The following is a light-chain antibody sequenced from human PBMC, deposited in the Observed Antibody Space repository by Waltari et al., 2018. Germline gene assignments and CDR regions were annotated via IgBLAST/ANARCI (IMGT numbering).Light chain of an antibody. CDR3: QERSNWPGGA. J-gene: IGKJ4*01. Sequence: EIVLTQSPATLSLSPGERATLSCRASQSVRTYLAWYHHRPGQAPRLLIYDASNRATDVPARFSGSGSGTDFTLTISSLQPEDFAVYYCQERSNWPGGAFGGGTKVEIK. CDR2: DAS. V-gene: IGKV3-11*01. CDR1: QSVRTY.